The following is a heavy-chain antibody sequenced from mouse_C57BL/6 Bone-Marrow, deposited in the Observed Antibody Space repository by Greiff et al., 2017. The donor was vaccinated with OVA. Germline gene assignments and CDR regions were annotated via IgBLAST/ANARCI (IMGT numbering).Heavy chain of an antibody. CDR3: ARSGENPHYLDY. D-gene: IGHD3-2*02. Sequence: VQLQQSGPELVKPGASVKMSCKASGYTFTDYNMHWVKQSHGKSLEWIGYINPNNGGTSYNQKFKGKATLTVNKSSSTAYMELRSLTSEDSAVYYCARSGENPHYLDYWGQGTTLTVSS. J-gene: IGHJ2*01. V-gene: IGHV1-22*01. CDR2: INPNNGGT. CDR1: GYTFTDYN.